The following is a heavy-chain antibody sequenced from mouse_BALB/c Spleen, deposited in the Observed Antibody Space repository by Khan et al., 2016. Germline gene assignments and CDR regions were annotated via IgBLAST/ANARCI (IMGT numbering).Heavy chain of an antibody. J-gene: IGHJ2*01. CDR1: GYTFTSYD. CDR3: ARSVPYYFGFYY. V-gene: IGHV1-85*01. D-gene: IGHD1-1*01. CDR2: IFPGDGST. Sequence: QVRLQQSGAELVKPGASVKLSCKASGYTFTSYDINWVRQRPEQRLEWIGWIFPGDGSTKYNEKFKGKATLTTDKSSSTAYMQLSRLTSEDSAVYFCARSVPYYFGFYYWGQGTTLTVSS.